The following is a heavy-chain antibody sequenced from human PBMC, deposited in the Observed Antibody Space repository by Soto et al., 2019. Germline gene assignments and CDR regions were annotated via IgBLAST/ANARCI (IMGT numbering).Heavy chain of an antibody. CDR1: GGTFSSYA. D-gene: IGHD6-13*01. Sequence: GATVKVSCKASGGTFSSYAISWVRQAPGQGLEWMGWISAYNGNTNYAQKIQGRVTMTTDASTSTAYMELRSLRSDDTAVYYCARLIAAANAGPPFWFDPWGQGTLVTVSS. CDR2: ISAYNGNT. CDR3: ARLIAAANAGPPFWFDP. J-gene: IGHJ5*02. V-gene: IGHV1-18*01.